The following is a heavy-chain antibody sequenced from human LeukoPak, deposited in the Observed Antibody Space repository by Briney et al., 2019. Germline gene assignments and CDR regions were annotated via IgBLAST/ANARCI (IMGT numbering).Heavy chain of an antibody. CDR3: ARVDTAMVKPFDY. CDR1: GYTFTSYD. D-gene: IGHD5-18*01. J-gene: IGHJ4*02. CDR2: MNPNSGNT. V-gene: IGHV1-8*01. Sequence: ASVKVSCKASGYTFTSYDINWVRQATGQGLEWMGWMNPNSGNTGYAQKFQGRVTMTRNTSISTAYMELSSLRSEDTAVYYCARVDTAMVKPFDYWGQGTLVTVSS.